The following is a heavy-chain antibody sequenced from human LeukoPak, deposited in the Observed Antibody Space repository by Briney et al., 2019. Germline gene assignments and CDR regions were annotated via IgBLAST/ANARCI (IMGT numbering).Heavy chain of an antibody. D-gene: IGHD4-23*01. CDR2: IYYTGST. CDR1: GGSISSGGYY. V-gene: IGHV4-31*03. CDR3: ARVPLGGYSDY. J-gene: IGHJ4*02. Sequence: TPSQTLSLTCTVSGGSISSGGYYWSWIRQHPGKGLEWIGYIYYTGSTYYNPSLKSRVTISVDTSKNQFSLKLSSVTAADTAVYFCARVPLGGYSDYWGQGTLATVSS.